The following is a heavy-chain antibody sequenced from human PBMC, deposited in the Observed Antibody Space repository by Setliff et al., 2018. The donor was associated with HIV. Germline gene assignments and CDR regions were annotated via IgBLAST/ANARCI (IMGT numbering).Heavy chain of an antibody. Sequence: TLSLTCSVTGASISSSSFYWGWIRRPPGKGLEWIGEVNHSGSTNYKPSLKSRVAMSVDKSENQFSLRLNSVTAADTAVYYCARRPPPLQFLDSPSYYMDVWGKGTTVTVSS. CDR2: VNHSGST. V-gene: IGHV4-39*07. D-gene: IGHD3-3*01. CDR1: GASISSSSFY. J-gene: IGHJ6*03. CDR3: ARRPPPLQFLDSPSYYMDV.